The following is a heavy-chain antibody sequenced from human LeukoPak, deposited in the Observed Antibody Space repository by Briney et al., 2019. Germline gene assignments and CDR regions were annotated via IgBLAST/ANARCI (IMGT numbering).Heavy chain of an antibody. CDR2: ISGSSSYI. Sequence: PVRTLRLSRAASGFTLCRYSTKSVRQAPRRGLEWVSSISGSSSYIYYADSVKGRLTISRDNAKSSLYLQMNSLRAEDTAVYYCARDLGSWGFGEPYDYWGQGTLVTVSS. V-gene: IGHV3-21*01. D-gene: IGHD3-10*01. CDR1: GFTLCRYS. J-gene: IGHJ4*02. CDR3: ARDLGSWGFGEPYDY.